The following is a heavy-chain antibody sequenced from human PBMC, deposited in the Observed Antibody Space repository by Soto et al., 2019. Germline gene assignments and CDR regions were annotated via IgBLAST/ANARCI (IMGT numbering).Heavy chain of an antibody. V-gene: IGHV4-30-4*02. CDR2: IYYSGRT. J-gene: IGHJ4*02. CDR1: GGSISKGDYY. D-gene: IGHD2-21*02. CDR3: PRELALFCGGDCYSFDY. Sequence: SETLSLTCTLSGGSISKGDYYWSWIRQPPGKGLEWLGYIYYSGRTYYNPSLKSRVTISVDTSKNQFSLKLSSVPAADTAVYYCPRELALFCGGDCYSFDYWGQGTLVTVTS.